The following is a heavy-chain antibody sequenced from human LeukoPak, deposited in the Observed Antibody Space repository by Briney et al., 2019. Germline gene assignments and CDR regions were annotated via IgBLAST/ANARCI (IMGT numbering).Heavy chain of an antibody. J-gene: IGHJ4*02. CDR1: GGSISSSSYY. CDR3: ARSRPKDPARNDY. V-gene: IGHV4-39*07. Sequence: PSETLSLTCTVSGGSISSSSYYWGWIRQPPGKGLEWIGSIYYSGSTYYNPSLKSRVTISVDTSKNQFSLKLSSVTAADTDVYYCARSRPKDPARNDYWGQGTLVTVSS. CDR2: IYYSGST.